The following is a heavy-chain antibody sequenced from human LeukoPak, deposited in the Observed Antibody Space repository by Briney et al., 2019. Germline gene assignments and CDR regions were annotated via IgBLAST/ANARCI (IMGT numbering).Heavy chain of an antibody. CDR1: GSRFTSYW. CDR3: ARLPYCGGDCLDYYFDY. V-gene: IGHV5-51*01. J-gene: IGHJ4*02. Sequence: GESLKISCKGSGSRFTSYWIGWVRQMPGKGLEWMGIIYPGDSDTRYSPSFQGQVTISADKSISTAYLQWSSLKASDTAMYYCARLPYCGGDCLDYYFDYWGQGTLVTVSS. CDR2: IYPGDSDT. D-gene: IGHD2-21*02.